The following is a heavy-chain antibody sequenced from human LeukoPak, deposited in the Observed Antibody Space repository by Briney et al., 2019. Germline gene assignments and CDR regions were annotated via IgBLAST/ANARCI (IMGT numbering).Heavy chain of an antibody. V-gene: IGHV1-2*06. CDR2: INPESGDT. J-gene: IGHJ4*02. Sequence: ASVKVSCKASGYTFIAWHLHWVRRAPGQRFEWMGRINPESGDTNYAQNFQGRVTMTRDTSISTAYMELSRLRSDDTAVYYCARDLSIRGVAYADYWGQGTLVTVSS. D-gene: IGHD3-10*01. CDR1: GYTFIAWH. CDR3: ARDLSIRGVAYADY.